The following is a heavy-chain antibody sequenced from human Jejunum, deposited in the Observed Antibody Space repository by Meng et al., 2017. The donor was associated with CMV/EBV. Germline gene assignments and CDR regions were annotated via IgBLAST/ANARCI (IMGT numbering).Heavy chain of an antibody. J-gene: IGHJ4*02. D-gene: IGHD5/OR15-5a*01. CDR1: FDFISHA. CDR3: VRSPLSVARDFYFDH. CDR2: VSYDGTNT. V-gene: IGHV3-30*04. Sequence: FDFISHAMHWVRQAPGKGLEWMAVVSYDGTNTYHADSILGRFTVSRDNNRNTVSLQMKRVTSDDTGLYYCVRSPLSVARDFYFDHWGQGAQVTVSS.